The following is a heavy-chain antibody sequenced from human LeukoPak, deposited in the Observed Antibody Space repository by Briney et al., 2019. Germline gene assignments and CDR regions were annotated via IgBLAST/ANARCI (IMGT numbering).Heavy chain of an antibody. V-gene: IGHV1-69*05. Sequence: GASVKVSCKASGYTFTSYDINWVRQATGQGLEWMGGIIPIFGTANYAQKFQGRVTITTDESTSTAYMELSSLRSEDTAVYYCARVGSGSYDYWGQGTLVTVSS. CDR2: IIPIFGTA. D-gene: IGHD1-26*01. CDR3: ARVGSGSYDY. J-gene: IGHJ4*02. CDR1: GYTFTSYD.